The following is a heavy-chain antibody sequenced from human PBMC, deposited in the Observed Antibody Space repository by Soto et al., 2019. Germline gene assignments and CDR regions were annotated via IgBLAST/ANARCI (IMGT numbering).Heavy chain of an antibody. D-gene: IGHD3-9*01. J-gene: IGHJ4*02. CDR3: AKVDDILTGYGPFDY. CDR1: GFTFSSYA. CDR2: ISGSGGST. V-gene: IGHV3-23*01. Sequence: GGSLRLSCAASGFTFSSYAMSWVRQAPGKGLEWVSEISGSGGSTYYADSVKGRFTISRDNSKNTLYLQMNSLRAEDTAVYYCAKVDDILTGYGPFDYWGQGTLVTVSS.